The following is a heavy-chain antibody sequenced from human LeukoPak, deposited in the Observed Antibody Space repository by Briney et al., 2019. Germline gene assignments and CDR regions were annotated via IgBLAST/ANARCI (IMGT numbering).Heavy chain of an antibody. CDR3: ANARVERAYYSSRGYYNFNY. Sequence: GCAVRLSCAASGCTFSNFAMTGVRQAPGKGLDGVASMSSSAGSKYYEASVKGRFTPSRDNPRNTLFLQMDGLRAEDTAMYSCANARVERAYYSSRGYYNFNYWGKGTLVTVSS. CDR2: MSSSAGSK. D-gene: IGHD2-2*01. V-gene: IGHV3-23*01. CDR1: GCTFSNFA. J-gene: IGHJ4*02.